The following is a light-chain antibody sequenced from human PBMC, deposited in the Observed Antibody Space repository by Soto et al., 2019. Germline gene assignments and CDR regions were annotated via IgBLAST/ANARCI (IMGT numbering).Light chain of an antibody. CDR3: QQRSSWPRGT. CDR1: QSVSSTY. V-gene: IGKV3D-20*02. Sequence: EIVLTQSPGTLSLSPGERATLSCRASQSVSSTYLAWYQQKPGQAPRLLIYGASSRATGIPDRFSGSASGTDFTLTISSLEPEDFALYFCQQRSSWPRGTFGQGTKLEIK. CDR2: GAS. J-gene: IGKJ2*02.